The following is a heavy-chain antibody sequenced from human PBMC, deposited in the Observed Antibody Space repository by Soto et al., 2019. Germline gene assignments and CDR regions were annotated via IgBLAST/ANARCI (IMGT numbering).Heavy chain of an antibody. Sequence: QITLKESGPSLVKPTQTLTLTCTFSGFSLSTSGVGVGWIRQPPGKALEWLALIYWDDDKRYSPSLMSRLTTTKDTATNQVVLTMTNMDPVDTASSSFAHRRRGSSFDYWGQGTLVTVSS. CDR3: AHRRRGSSFDY. D-gene: IGHD1-26*01. CDR1: GFSLSTSGVG. CDR2: IYWDDDK. J-gene: IGHJ4*02. V-gene: IGHV2-5*02.